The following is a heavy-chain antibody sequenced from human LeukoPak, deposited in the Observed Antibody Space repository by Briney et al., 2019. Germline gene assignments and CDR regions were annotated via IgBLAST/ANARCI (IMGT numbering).Heavy chain of an antibody. CDR1: GGTFSSYA. V-gene: IGHV1-69*04. Sequence: AASVKVSCKASGGTFSSYAIGWVRQAPGQGLEWMGRIIPILGIANYAQKFQGRVTITADKSTSTAYMELSSLRSEDTAVYYCARDADDYGGNYADYWGQGTLVTVSS. CDR2: IIPILGIA. CDR3: ARDADDYGGNYADY. J-gene: IGHJ4*02. D-gene: IGHD4-23*01.